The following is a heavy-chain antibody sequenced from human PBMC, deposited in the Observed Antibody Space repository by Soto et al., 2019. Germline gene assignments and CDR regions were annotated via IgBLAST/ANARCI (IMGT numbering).Heavy chain of an antibody. CDR2: INHRGST. CDR1: GGSFRGYY. CDR3: ARVDDY. V-gene: IGHV4-34*01. D-gene: IGHD2-15*01. J-gene: IGHJ4*02. Sequence: QVQLQQWGAGLLKPSESLSLTCAVYGGSFRGYYWGWIRQPPGMGLEWIGEINHRGSTKYNPSLKSRVTLSVDTSKNPFSLKLNSVTAADTAVYYCARVDDYWGQGTLVTVSS.